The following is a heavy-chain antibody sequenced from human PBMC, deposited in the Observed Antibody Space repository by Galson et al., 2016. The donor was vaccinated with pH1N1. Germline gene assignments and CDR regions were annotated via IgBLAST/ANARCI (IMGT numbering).Heavy chain of an antibody. J-gene: IGHJ4*02. D-gene: IGHD6-25*01. CDR3: ASGGSTSFDY. Sequence: SLRLSCAASGFAFGEYSVNWVRQTPGKRLEWLAYMNINGNTMYYADSVKGRFTMSRANAKKLLFRQMNSLKTEDTATYYCASGGSTSFDYWGQGTLVAVSS. CDR1: GFAFGEYS. CDR2: MNINGNTM. V-gene: IGHV3-48*04.